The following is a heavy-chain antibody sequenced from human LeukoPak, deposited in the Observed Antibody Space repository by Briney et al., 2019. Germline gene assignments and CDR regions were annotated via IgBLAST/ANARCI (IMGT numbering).Heavy chain of an antibody. CDR2: INSDGSST. CDR3: ARDTISSGPMEDYYYHGMDV. V-gene: IGHV3-74*01. D-gene: IGHD6-19*01. Sequence: GGSLRLSCAASGFTFSSYWMHWVRQAPGKGLVWVSRINSDGSSTSYADSVKGRFTISRDNSKNTLYLQMNSLRAEDTAMYYCARDTISSGPMEDYYYHGMDVWGQGTTVTVSS. CDR1: GFTFSSYW. J-gene: IGHJ6*02.